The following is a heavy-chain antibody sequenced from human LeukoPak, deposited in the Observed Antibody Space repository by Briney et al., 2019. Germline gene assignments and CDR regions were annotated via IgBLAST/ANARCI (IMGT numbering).Heavy chain of an antibody. Sequence: GGSLRLSCAASGFTFSNYAMHWVRQAPGKGLDWVAAVSFHGTDKFYADSVKGRFTISRDNSKNTLYLQMNSLIPEDTAVYYCARAVPSRQAIDYWGQGTLVTVSS. CDR3: ARAVPSRQAIDY. CDR2: VSFHGTDK. J-gene: IGHJ4*02. CDR1: GFTFSNYA. V-gene: IGHV3-30*04.